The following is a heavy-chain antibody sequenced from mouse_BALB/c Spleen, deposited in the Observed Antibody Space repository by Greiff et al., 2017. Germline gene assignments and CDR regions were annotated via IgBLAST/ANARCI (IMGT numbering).Heavy chain of an antibody. V-gene: IGHV1S29*02. CDR1: GYTFTDYN. J-gene: IGHJ2*01. CDR3: ARDFDGWLDY. Sequence: VQLQQSGPELVNPVASVKISCKASGYTFTDYNMHWVKQSHGKSLEWIGYIYPYNGGTGYNQKFKSKATLTVDNSSSTAYMELRSLTSEDSAVYYCARDFDGWLDYWGQGTTLTVSS. CDR2: IYPYNGGT. D-gene: IGHD2-3*01.